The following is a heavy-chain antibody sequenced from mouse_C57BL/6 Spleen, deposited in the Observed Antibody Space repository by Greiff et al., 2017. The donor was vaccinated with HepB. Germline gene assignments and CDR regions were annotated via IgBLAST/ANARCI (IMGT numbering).Heavy chain of an antibody. CDR1: GYAFSSSW. J-gene: IGHJ3*01. V-gene: IGHV1-82*01. CDR2: IYPGDGDT. CDR3: ALGEDGYPFAY. D-gene: IGHD2-3*01. Sequence: QVQLQQSGPELVKPGASVKISCKASGYAFSSSWMNWVKQRPGKGLEWIGRIYPGDGDTNYNGKFKGKATLTADKSSSTAYMQLSSLTSEDSAVYFCALGEDGYPFAYWGQGTLVTVSA.